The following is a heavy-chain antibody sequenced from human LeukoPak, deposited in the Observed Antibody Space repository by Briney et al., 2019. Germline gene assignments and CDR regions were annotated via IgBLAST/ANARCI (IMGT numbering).Heavy chain of an antibody. D-gene: IGHD5-24*01. CDR3: AKALRGDGDNASDM. CDR1: GFTFSSYA. J-gene: IGHJ3*02. V-gene: IGHV3-23*01. Sequence: GRSLRLSCAASGFTFSSYAMSWVRQAPGKGLEWVSSITTSGGRTNYADSVKGRFTISRDNSKNTLYLQMNSLRAEDTAVYYCAKALRGDGDNASDMWGQGTMVTVSS. CDR2: ITTSGGRT.